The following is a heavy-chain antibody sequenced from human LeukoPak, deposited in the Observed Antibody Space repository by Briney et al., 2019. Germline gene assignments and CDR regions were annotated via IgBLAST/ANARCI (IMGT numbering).Heavy chain of an antibody. Sequence: SETLSLTCTVSGDSISSFYWSWIRQPAGKGLEWIGRIYSSGSTNYNPSLESRVTMSIDTSKNQLSLKLSSVTAADTAVYYCARDVVAAAGTWDYWGQGTLVTVSS. CDR3: ARDVVAAAGTWDY. V-gene: IGHV4-4*07. CDR1: GDSISSFY. D-gene: IGHD6-13*01. CDR2: IYSSGST. J-gene: IGHJ4*02.